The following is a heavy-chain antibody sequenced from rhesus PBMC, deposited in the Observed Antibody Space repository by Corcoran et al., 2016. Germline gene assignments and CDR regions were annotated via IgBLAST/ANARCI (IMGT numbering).Heavy chain of an antibody. Sequence: QLQLQESGPGLVKPSETLSLTCAVSGGSISSNYWSWIRQPPGKGLEWIGRISGSGGSTDYNPSLKSLVTISTDTSKNQFALKLSSVTAADTAVYYCARQYSGYPEAYDYWGQGVLVTVSS. CDR1: GGSISSNY. CDR3: ARQYSGYPEAYDY. V-gene: IGHV4-173*01. J-gene: IGHJ4*01. D-gene: IGHD5-24*01. CDR2: ISGSGGST.